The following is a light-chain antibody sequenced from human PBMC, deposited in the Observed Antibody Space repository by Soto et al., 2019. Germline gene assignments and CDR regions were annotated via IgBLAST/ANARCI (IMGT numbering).Light chain of an antibody. CDR1: QSLLHSNGYNY. CDR2: LGS. J-gene: IGKJ2*01. CDR3: MQALQTL. V-gene: IGKV2-28*01. Sequence: DIVMTQSPLSLPVTPGEPASISCRSSQSLLHSNGYNYLDWYLQKPGQSPQLLIYLGSNRASGVPDRFSGSGSGIDFTVKISRVEAEDVGVYYCMQALQTLFGQGTKLEIK.